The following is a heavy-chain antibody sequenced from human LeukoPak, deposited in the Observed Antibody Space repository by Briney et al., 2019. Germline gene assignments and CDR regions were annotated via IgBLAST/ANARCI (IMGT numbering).Heavy chain of an antibody. V-gene: IGHV3-23*01. J-gene: IGHJ4*02. CDR3: AKEDTTGMTPLLDY. CDR1: GFTFSSYA. D-gene: IGHD1-1*01. Sequence: TGGSLRLSCAASGFTFSSYAMSWVRQALEKGLEWVSVISGSGGSTYYADSVKGRFTISRDNSKNTLYLQMNSLRAEDTAVYYCAKEDTTGMTPLLDYWGQGTLVTVSS. CDR2: ISGSGGST.